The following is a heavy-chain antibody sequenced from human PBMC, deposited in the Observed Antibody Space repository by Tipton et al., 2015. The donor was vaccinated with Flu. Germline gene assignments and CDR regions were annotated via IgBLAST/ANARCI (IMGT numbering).Heavy chain of an antibody. CDR2: IQYSGHT. CDR1: GGSFSGYY. V-gene: IGHV4-34*01. J-gene: IGHJ4*02. CDR3: ARHVDRSWMLEF. Sequence: TLSLTCAVYGGSFSGYYWSWIRQPPGKGLEWIGNIQYSGHTNYNPSLKSRVTIAVDTSKNQFSLQLSSVAAADTAVYYCARHVDRSWMLEFWGQGTLVTVSS. D-gene: IGHD3-10*01.